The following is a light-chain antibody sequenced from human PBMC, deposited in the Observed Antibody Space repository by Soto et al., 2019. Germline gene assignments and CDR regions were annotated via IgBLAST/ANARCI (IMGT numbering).Light chain of an antibody. Sequence: SCTGTSSAIGDYYYVSWYQHPPSKAPKLLIYQVTHLPSRVSNRFSGCKSGTNASLTTSWLQGDDEAASSCTSSSSCEIFYVFGTGIKGIVL. V-gene: IGLV2-14*01. CDR1: SSAIGDYYY. CDR3: TSSSSCEIFYV. J-gene: IGLJ1*01. CDR2: QVT.